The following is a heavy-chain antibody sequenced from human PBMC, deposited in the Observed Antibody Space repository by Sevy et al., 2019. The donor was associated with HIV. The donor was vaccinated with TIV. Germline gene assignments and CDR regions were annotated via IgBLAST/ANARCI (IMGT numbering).Heavy chain of an antibody. Sequence: ASVKVSCKVSGYTRTELSVHWVRPAPGKGLEWMATFDPEDDEKIYAQKFQGRVTMTEDTSTDTAYMELSSLRSEDTAVYYCATTKDYYDSSGYPFDYWGQGTLVTVSS. CDR3: ATTKDYYDSSGYPFDY. J-gene: IGHJ4*02. D-gene: IGHD3-22*01. V-gene: IGHV1-24*01. CDR1: GYTRTELS. CDR2: FDPEDDEK.